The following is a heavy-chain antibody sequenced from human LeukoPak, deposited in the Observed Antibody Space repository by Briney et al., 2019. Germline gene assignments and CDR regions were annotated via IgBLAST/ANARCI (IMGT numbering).Heavy chain of an antibody. CDR2: IWYDGSNK. J-gene: IGHJ4*02. V-gene: IGHV3-33*01. D-gene: IGHD3-22*01. Sequence: PGGSLRLSCAASGFTFSSYGMHWVRQAPGKGLEWVAVIWYDGSNKYYADSVKGRFTISRDNSKNTLYLQMNSLGAEDTAVYYCAREYYDSSGYRLFDYWGQGTLVTVSS. CDR3: AREYYDSSGYRLFDY. CDR1: GFTFSSYG.